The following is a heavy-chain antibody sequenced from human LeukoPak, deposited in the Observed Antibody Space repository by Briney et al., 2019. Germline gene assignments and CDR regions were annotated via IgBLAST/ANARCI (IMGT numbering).Heavy chain of an antibody. V-gene: IGHV3-7*03. Sequence: GGSLRLSCAASGFTFSSYAMGWVRQAPGKGLEWVANIKQDGSEKYYVDSVKGRFTISRDNAKNSLYLQMNSLRAEDTAVYYCARSRWSYYFDYWGQGTLVTVSS. CDR2: IKQDGSEK. CDR1: GFTFSSYA. D-gene: IGHD2-8*01. J-gene: IGHJ4*02. CDR3: ARSRWSYYFDY.